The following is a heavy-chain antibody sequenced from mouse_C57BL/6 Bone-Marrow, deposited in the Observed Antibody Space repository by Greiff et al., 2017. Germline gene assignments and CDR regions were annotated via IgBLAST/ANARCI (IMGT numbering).Heavy chain of an antibody. CDR2: IDPENGDT. CDR3: TPYGNYVY. CDR1: GFNIKDDY. V-gene: IGHV14-4*01. J-gene: IGHJ2*01. Sequence: EVQLQQSGAELVRPGASVKLSCTASGFNIKDDYMHWVKQRPEQGLEWIGWIDPENGDTEYASKFQGKATIPADTSSNTAYLQLSSLTSEDTAVYYCTPYGNYVYGGQGTTLTVSS. D-gene: IGHD2-1*01.